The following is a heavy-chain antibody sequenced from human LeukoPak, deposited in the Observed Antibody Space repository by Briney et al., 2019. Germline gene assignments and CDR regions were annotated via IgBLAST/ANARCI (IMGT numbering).Heavy chain of an antibody. CDR1: GYSISSGYY. CDR3: VSYLDQLPTDC. D-gene: IGHD2-2*01. Sequence: SETLSLTCTVSGYSISSGYYWGWIRQPPGKGLEWNGSIYHSGSTYYNPSLKSRVTISVDTSKNQFSLKLSSVTAADTAVYYCVSYLDQLPTDCWGQGTLVTVSS. V-gene: IGHV4-38-2*02. CDR2: IYHSGST. J-gene: IGHJ4*02.